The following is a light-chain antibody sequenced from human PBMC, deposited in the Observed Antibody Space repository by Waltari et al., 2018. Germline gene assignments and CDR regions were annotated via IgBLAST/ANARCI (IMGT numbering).Light chain of an antibody. CDR3: QRRSNWLT. CDR2: DAS. Sequence: EILLTQFPATPSLSPGKRATHSYMASQSVRSYLAWYQQKPGQARSLLIYDASNRATGIPARLSGSGSGTDFTLTIRSLEPEDFAVYYCQRRSNWLTFGGGTKVEIK. CDR1: QSVRSY. V-gene: IGKV3-11*01. J-gene: IGKJ4*01.